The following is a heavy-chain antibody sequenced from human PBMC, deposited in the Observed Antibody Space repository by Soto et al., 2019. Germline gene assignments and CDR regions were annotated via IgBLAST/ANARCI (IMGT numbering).Heavy chain of an antibody. CDR1: GFSFNTHG. D-gene: IGHD6-19*01. CDR3: ARSSGLGIDF. CDR2: IWFDGSKK. J-gene: IGHJ4*02. V-gene: IGHV3-33*01. Sequence: QVQLVESGGSVVQPGTSLRLSCAASGFSFNTHGMHWIRQTPAKGLEWVAVIWFDGSKKYYEDSVTGRFTISRDNSRSALYLEMDSLRVEDTGVYYCARSSGLGIDFWGQGTLVTVSS.